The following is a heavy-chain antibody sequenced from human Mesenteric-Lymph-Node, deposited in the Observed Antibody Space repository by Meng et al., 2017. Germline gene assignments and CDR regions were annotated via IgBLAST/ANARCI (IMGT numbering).Heavy chain of an antibody. CDR2: IIPIFGTA. D-gene: IGHD2-21*02. V-gene: IGHV1-69*06. J-gene: IGHJ4*02. CDR3: ARDCGGDCYFDY. Sequence: QVQLWEWGAWGESPGPSLKVSCEAPGGTFGSYAISWVRQAPGQGLEWMGGIIPIFGTANYAQKFQGRGTITADKSTSTAYMELSSLRSEDTAVYYCARDCGGDCYFDYWGQGTLVTVSS. CDR1: GGTFGSYA.